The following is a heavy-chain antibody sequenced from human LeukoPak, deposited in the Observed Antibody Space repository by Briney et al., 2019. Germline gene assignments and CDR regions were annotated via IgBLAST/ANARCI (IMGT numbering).Heavy chain of an antibody. J-gene: IGHJ6*03. CDR2: MTPNSGNT. D-gene: IGHD1-26*01. CDR3: ARDYPLTRSPWSWGPKKTYSYFYMDV. V-gene: IGHV1-8*01. CDR1: GYTFTAYD. Sequence: ASVKVSCKASGYTFTAYDIHWVRQATGQGLEWMGRMTPNSGNTGYAQNFQGRVTMTRDTSIGTAYMELTSLTSEDTAVYYCARDYPLTRSPWSWGPKKTYSYFYMDVWGEGTTVTVSS.